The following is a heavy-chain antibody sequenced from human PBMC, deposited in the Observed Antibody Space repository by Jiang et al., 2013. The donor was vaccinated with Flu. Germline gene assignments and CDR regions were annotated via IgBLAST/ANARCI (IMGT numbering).Heavy chain of an antibody. CDR1: GGSISSYY. Sequence: GPGLVKPSETLSLTCTVSGGSISSYYWSWIRQPPGKGLEWIGYIYYSGSTNYNPSLKSRVTISVDTSKNQFSLKLSSVTAADTAVYYCARLAAAGTWDYYGMDVWGQGTTVTVSS. J-gene: IGHJ6*02. V-gene: IGHV4-59*08. CDR2: IYYSGST. D-gene: IGHD6-13*01. CDR3: ARLAAAGTWDYYGMDV.